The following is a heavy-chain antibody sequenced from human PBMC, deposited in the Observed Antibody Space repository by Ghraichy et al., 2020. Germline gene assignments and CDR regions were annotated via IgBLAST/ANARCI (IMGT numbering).Heavy chain of an antibody. CDR1: GGSISSYF. J-gene: IGHJ4*02. D-gene: IGHD3-10*01. CDR2: VYDSGST. CDR3: ARGKVRDWFDY. Sequence: SETLSLTCSVSGGSISSYFWSWIRQPPGKGLEWIGYVYDSGSTNYNPSLKSRVTISVDTSKNHFSLKLSSVTAADTAVYFCARGKVRDWFDYWGQGNLVTVSS. V-gene: IGHV4-59*01.